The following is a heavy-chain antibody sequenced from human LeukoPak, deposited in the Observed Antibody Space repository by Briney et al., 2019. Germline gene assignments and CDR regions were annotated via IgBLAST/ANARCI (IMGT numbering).Heavy chain of an antibody. V-gene: IGHV1-2*06. CDR1: GYTFTGYY. D-gene: IGHD3-22*01. Sequence: GASVKVSCKASGYTFTGYYMHWVRQAPGQGLEWMGRINPNSGGTNYAQKFQGRVTMTRDTSISTAYMELSRLRSDDTAVYYCARAVHSITMIVVVIHDYWGQGTLVTVSS. CDR2: INPNSGGT. J-gene: IGHJ4*02. CDR3: ARAVHSITMIVVVIHDY.